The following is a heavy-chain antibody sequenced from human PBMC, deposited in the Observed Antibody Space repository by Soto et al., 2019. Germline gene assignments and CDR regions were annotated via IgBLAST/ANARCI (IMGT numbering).Heavy chain of an antibody. CDR1: GFTFSSYS. CDR2: ISSSSSYI. V-gene: IGHV3-21*01. D-gene: IGHD5-12*01. J-gene: IGHJ4*02. CDR3: ARDSSDSGYDLFYFDY. Sequence: GGSLRLSCAASGFTFSSYSMNWVRQAPGKGLEWVSSISSSSSYIYYADSVKGRFTISRDNAKNSLYLQMNSLRAEDTAVYYCARDSSDSGYDLFYFDYWGQGTLVTVSS.